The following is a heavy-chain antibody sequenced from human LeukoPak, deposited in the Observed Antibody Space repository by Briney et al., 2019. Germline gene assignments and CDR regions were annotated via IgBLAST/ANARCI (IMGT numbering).Heavy chain of an antibody. D-gene: IGHD1-26*01. J-gene: IGHJ4*02. CDR3: ARGSGSYHTAYMD. CDR2: IYPGDSDT. Sequence: GESLKISCKGSGYSFTSYWIGWVRQMPGKGLEWMGSIYPGDSDTRYSPSFQGQVTISADKSLSTPYLQWSSLKASDTAMYYCARGSGSYHTAYMDWGQGSPVTVSS. CDR1: GYSFTSYW. V-gene: IGHV5-51*01.